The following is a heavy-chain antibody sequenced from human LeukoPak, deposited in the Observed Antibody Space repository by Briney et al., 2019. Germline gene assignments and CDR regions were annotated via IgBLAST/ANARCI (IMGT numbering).Heavy chain of an antibody. J-gene: IGHJ3*02. CDR2: ISGGGSGT. CDR3: AKAVGSSGYFSRDAFDI. D-gene: IGHD3-22*01. V-gene: IGHV3-23*01. Sequence: PGGSLRLSCAPSGFTFSSYAMSWVRQAPGKGLEWVAVISGGGSGTYYADSVRGRFTISRDNSKNTVYLQMNSLRAEDTDIYYCAKAVGSSGYFSRDAFDIWGQGTMVTVSS. CDR1: GFTFSSYA.